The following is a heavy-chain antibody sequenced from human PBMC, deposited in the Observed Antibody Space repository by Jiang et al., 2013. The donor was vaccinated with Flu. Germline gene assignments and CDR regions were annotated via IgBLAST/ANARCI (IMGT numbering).Heavy chain of an antibody. J-gene: IGHJ4*02. CDR2: INHSGST. V-gene: IGHV4-34*01. CDR1: GGSFSGYY. CDR3: ARDSYYYDSSGNHPYDY. D-gene: IGHD3-22*01. Sequence: VLLKPSETLSLTCAVYGGSFSGYYWSWIRQPPGKGLEWIGEINHSGSTNYNPSLKSRVTISVDTSKNQFSLKLSSVTAADTAVYYCARDSYYYDSSGNHPYDYWGQGTLVTVSS.